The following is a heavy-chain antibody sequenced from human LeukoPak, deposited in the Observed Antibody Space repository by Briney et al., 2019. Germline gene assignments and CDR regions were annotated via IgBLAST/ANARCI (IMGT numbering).Heavy chain of an antibody. V-gene: IGHV3-23*01. CDR3: AYYDSSGYYYGRLRY. CDR2: ISADGGST. Sequence: GGSLRLSCAASGFTVSSNYMSWVRQAPGKGLEWVSAISADGGSTDYADSVKGRFTISRDNSKNTLYLHMNSLRAEDTAVYFCAYYDSSGYYYGRLRYWGQGTPVTVSP. J-gene: IGHJ4*02. D-gene: IGHD3-22*01. CDR1: GFTVSSNY.